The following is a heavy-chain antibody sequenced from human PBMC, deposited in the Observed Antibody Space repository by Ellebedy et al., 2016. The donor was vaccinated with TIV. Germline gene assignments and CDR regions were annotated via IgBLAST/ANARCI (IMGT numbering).Heavy chain of an antibody. D-gene: IGHD4-17*01. CDR3: AKRQAYDDYEYAFDF. CDR2: IYHSGST. J-gene: IGHJ3*01. V-gene: IGHV4-4*02. Sequence: MPSETLSLTCAVSGGSIISTNWWSWVRQPPGKGLEWIGDIYHSGSTNYNPSLKSRVTISVDKSKNQFSLKLSSLTAADTAVYYCAKRQAYDDYEYAFDFWGQGTMVTVSS. CDR1: GGSIISTNW.